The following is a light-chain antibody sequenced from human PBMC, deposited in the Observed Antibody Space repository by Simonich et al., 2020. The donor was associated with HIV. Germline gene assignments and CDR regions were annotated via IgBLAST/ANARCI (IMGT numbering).Light chain of an antibody. CDR3: QQPGNWPT. V-gene: IGKV3-11*01. Sequence: EIVLTQSPATLSLSPGERATLSCWASQSVSSSLAWYQQKPGQTPGLLIYDASNRATVIPARFSGTGSGTDFTLTSSSLEPEDFAIYYCQQPGNWPTFGQGTKLEI. CDR1: QSVSSS. J-gene: IGKJ2*01. CDR2: DAS.